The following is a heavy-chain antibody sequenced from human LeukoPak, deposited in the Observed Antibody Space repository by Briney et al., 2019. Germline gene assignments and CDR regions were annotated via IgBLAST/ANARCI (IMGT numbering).Heavy chain of an antibody. CDR2: ISGSGGST. Sequence: GGSLRLSCAASGFSFDKYAMSWVRQAPGKGLQWVSSISGSGGSTFYAESVKGRFIISRDNSKNTLCLQMNSLRAEDTAVYFCATEGWGQGTLVTVSS. CDR1: GFSFDKYA. V-gene: IGHV3-23*01. J-gene: IGHJ4*02. CDR3: ATEG.